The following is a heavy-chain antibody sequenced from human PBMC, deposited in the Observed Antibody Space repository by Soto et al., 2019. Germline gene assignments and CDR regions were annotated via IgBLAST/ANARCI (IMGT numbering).Heavy chain of an antibody. D-gene: IGHD6-13*01. Sequence: QVQLVESGGGVVQPGRSLRLSCAASRFTFSSYGIHWVRQAPGKGLEWVAVISYDGSNKYYVDSVKGRFTISRDNSKNTLYLQMDSLRAEDSAVYYCAKASSSRDGYYYYGMDVWGPGTTVTVSS. CDR2: ISYDGSNK. CDR1: RFTFSSYG. CDR3: AKASSSRDGYYYYGMDV. J-gene: IGHJ6*02. V-gene: IGHV3-30*18.